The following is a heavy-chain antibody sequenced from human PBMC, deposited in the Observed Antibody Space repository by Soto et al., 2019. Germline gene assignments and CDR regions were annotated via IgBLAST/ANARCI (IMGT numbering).Heavy chain of an antibody. CDR2: IYNSGLI. CDR1: GASVSSGGYY. V-gene: IGHV4-31*03. D-gene: IGHD2-15*01. Sequence: SSETLSLTCTVSGASVSSGGYYWSWIRQHPEKGMEVIGYIYNSGLISYNPSLKSRIVVSRDTSRNQLSLKVTSVTAADTAVYFCARFRRGGVATFDXWGQGTPVTVSX. J-gene: IGHJ4*02. CDR3: ARFRRGGVATFDX.